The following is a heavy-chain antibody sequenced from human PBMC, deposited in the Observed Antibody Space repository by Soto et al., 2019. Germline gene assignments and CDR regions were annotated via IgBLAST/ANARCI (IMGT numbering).Heavy chain of an antibody. CDR3: AKVTLLGVGYRIWFGELYDAFDI. CDR1: GFTFSSYA. J-gene: IGHJ3*02. V-gene: IGHV3-23*01. D-gene: IGHD3-10*01. Sequence: EVQLLESGGGLVQPGGSLRLSCAASGFTFSSYAMSWVRQAPGKGLEWVSAISGSGGSTYYADSVKGRFTISRDNSKNTLYLQMNSLRAEDTAVYYCAKVTLLGVGYRIWFGELYDAFDIWGQGTMVTVSS. CDR2: ISGSGGST.